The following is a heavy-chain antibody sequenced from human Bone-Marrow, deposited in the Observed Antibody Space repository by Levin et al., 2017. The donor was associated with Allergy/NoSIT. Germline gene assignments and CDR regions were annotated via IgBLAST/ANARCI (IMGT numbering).Heavy chain of an antibody. CDR2: IYYSGST. V-gene: IGHV4-39*07. CDR1: GGSIRNTSHY. CDR3: ARDSSPVVRPSRRDYGMDV. Sequence: SETLSLTCTVSGGSIRNTSHYWSWVRQTPGKGLEWIGTIYYSGSTYYSSSLQSRVTILVDTSKNQFSLKVHSVTAADTAVYYCARDSSPVVRPSRRDYGMDVWGQGTTVTVS. D-gene: IGHD2-15*01. J-gene: IGHJ6*02.